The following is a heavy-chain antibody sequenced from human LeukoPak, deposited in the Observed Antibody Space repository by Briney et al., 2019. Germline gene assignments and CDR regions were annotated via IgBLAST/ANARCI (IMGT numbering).Heavy chain of an antibody. CDR2: IYYSGST. Sequence: SETLSLTCTVSGGSISSYYWSWIRQPPGKGLEWIWYIYYSGSTNYNPSLKSRVTISVDTSKNQFSLKLSSVTAADTAVYYCARVSTDFWSGPSYYYYYGMDVWGQGTTVTVSS. CDR1: GGSISSYY. J-gene: IGHJ6*02. V-gene: IGHV4-59*01. D-gene: IGHD3-3*01. CDR3: ARVSTDFWSGPSYYYYYGMDV.